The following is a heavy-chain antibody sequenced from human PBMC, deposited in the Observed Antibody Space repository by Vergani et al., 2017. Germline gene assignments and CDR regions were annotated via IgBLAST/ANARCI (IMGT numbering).Heavy chain of an antibody. CDR2: IYWNDDQ. V-gene: IGHV2-5*04. CDR3: VYRKTEGGTTGCFYPFYYYYYMDV. J-gene: IGHJ6*03. Sequence: QESGPGLVKPSETLTLTCDVSDSSIMTNPYWGWFRQSPGKGLDWLALIYWNDDQHYSPSLNNRVTITKDTSKNQVVLTMTNMDYVDTGTYYCVYRKTEGGTTGCFYPFYYYYYMDVWGKGTTVTVSS. CDR1: DSSIMTNPYW. D-gene: IGHD1-7*01.